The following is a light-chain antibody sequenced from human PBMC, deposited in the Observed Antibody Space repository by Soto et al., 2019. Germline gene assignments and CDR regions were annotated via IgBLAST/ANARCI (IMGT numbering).Light chain of an antibody. Sequence: QSVLTQPPSASGTPGQRVTISCSGSSSNIGSNTVNWYQQLPGTAPKLLIYSNNQRPSGVPDRFSGSKSSTSASLAISGLQSEDEADYYCAAWDDSLNGTIFGGGTKLTV. CDR3: AAWDDSLNGTI. V-gene: IGLV1-44*01. CDR1: SSNIGSNT. CDR2: SNN. J-gene: IGLJ2*01.